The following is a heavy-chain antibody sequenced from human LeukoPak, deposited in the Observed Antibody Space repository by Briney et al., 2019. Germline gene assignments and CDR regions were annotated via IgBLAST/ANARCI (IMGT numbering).Heavy chain of an antibody. CDR1: GFTFSSYS. Sequence: GGSLRLSCAASGFTFSSYSMNWVRQAPGKGLEWVSSISSSSSYIYYAASVKGRFTISRDNAKNSLYLQMNSLRAEDTAVYYCARASTIGTSFDYWGQGTLVTVSS. V-gene: IGHV3-21*01. CDR2: ISSSSSYI. J-gene: IGHJ4*02. CDR3: ARASTIGTSFDY. D-gene: IGHD1-1*01.